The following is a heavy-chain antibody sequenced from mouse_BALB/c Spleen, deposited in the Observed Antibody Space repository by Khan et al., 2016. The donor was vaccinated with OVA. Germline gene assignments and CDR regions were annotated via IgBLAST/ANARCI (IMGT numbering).Heavy chain of an antibody. D-gene: IGHD2-10*01. V-gene: IGHV2-6-1*01. Sequence: VQLQESGPGLVAPSQSLSITCTISGFSLTNYGIHWVRQPPGKGLEWMVLIWSDGTTTYNSALKSRLSISKDNSKSQVFLKMNSLHTDDTAMYYCARQPYYHYYLMDYWGQGTSVTVSS. CDR2: IWSDGTT. CDR1: GFSLTNYG. J-gene: IGHJ4*01. CDR3: ARQPYYHYYLMDY.